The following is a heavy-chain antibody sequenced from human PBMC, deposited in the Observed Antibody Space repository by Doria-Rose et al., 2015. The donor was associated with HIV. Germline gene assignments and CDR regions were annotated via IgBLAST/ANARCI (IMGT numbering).Heavy chain of an antibody. CDR2: IFSDDGR. J-gene: IGHJ4*02. Sequence: SGPVLVKPTETLTLTCTVSGVSLSSPGMGVSWIRQTPEKALEWLAKIFSDDGRSYNTSLKSRLTISRGTSKSQVVLTMTDMDPVDTATYYCARIKSSRWYHKYYFDFWGQGTLVIVSA. V-gene: IGHV2-26*01. D-gene: IGHD6-13*01. CDR1: GVSLSSPGMG. CDR3: ARIKSSRWYHKYYFDF.